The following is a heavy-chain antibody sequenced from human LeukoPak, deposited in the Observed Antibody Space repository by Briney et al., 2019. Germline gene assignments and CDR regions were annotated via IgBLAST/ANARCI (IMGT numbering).Heavy chain of an antibody. Sequence: GESLKISCKGTGYSFTSYWIGWVRQMPGKGLEWMGIIHPGDSDTRYSPSFQGQVTISADKSITTAYLQWSSLKASDTAIYYCARAGTYYYYHMDVWGKGTTVTVFS. D-gene: IGHD6-19*01. J-gene: IGHJ6*03. CDR1: GYSFTSYW. CDR2: IHPGDSDT. CDR3: ARAGTYYYYHMDV. V-gene: IGHV5-51*01.